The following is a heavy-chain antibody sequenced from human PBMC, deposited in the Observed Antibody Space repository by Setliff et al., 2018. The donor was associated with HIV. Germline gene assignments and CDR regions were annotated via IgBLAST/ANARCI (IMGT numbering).Heavy chain of an antibody. Sequence: PSETLSLTCAVYGGSFSGYHWNWIRKPPGKGLEWIGEINHSGRTNYNPSLKSRVTISVDTSKNQFSLKLRSVTAADTAMYYCARVSITYWYSIPTFYYYYMDVWGKGTKVTVSS. V-gene: IGHV4-34*01. CDR3: ARVSITYWYSIPTFYYYYMDV. J-gene: IGHJ6*03. D-gene: IGHD2-15*01. CDR2: INHSGRT. CDR1: GGSFSGYH.